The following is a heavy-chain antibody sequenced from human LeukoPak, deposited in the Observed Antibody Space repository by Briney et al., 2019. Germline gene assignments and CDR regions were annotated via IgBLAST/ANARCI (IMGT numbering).Heavy chain of an antibody. D-gene: IGHD2-8*01. Sequence: SETLSPTCAVYGGSFSGYYWSWIRQPPAKGLEWIGEIHHSETANYNPSLKSRVTISVDTSKNQFSLNLSSVTAADTAVYYCARGPYCTDDSCYENWFDPWGQGTLVTVSS. CDR1: GGSFSGYY. V-gene: IGHV4-34*01. J-gene: IGHJ5*02. CDR3: ARGPYCTDDSCYENWFDP. CDR2: IHHSETA.